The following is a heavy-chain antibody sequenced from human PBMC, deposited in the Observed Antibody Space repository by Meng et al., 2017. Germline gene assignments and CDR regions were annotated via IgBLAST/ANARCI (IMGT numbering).Heavy chain of an antibody. D-gene: IGHD3-22*01. V-gene: IGHV4-31*03. CDR1: GGSISSGTYY. Sequence: QVQLQESGPGLVKPSQTLSLTCTVSGGSISSGTYYWGWIRQLPGKGLEWIAYIHYSGSTYYSPSLKSRVTISVDTSKNQVSLKLSSMTAADTAVYYCARYVFDSSSLYSNWFDPWGQGTLVTVSS. CDR2: IHYSGST. J-gene: IGHJ5*02. CDR3: ARYVFDSSSLYSNWFDP.